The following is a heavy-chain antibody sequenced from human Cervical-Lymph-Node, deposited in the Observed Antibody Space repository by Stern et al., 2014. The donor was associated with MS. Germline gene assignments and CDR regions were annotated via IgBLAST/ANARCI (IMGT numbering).Heavy chain of an antibody. D-gene: IGHD3-22*01. CDR1: GGSISRYY. Sequence: QVQLQESGPGLVKPSETLSLTCTVSGGSISRYYWSWIRQPPGKGLEWIGYIYYSGSTNYNPSLKSRVTISVDTSKNQFSLKLSSVTAADTAVYYCARVGSSGYPSYFDYWGQGTLVTVSS. CDR3: ARVGSSGYPSYFDY. CDR2: IYYSGST. V-gene: IGHV4-59*01. J-gene: IGHJ4*02.